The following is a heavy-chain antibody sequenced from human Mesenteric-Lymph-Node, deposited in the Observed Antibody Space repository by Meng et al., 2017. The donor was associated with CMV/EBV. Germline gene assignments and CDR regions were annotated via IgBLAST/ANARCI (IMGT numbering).Heavy chain of an antibody. CDR1: GGSVSNGSYC. D-gene: IGHD3-3*01. Sequence: GSLRLSCTVSGGSVSNGSYCWNWIRQPPGKGLEYIGNFCYSGTYHNPSLKRRVTISVDTSKNQFSLKLSSVTAADTAVYYCARMRFLEWSHYFDYWGQGTLVTVSS. J-gene: IGHJ4*02. CDR2: FCYSGT. CDR3: ARMRFLEWSHYFDY. V-gene: IGHV4-61*01.